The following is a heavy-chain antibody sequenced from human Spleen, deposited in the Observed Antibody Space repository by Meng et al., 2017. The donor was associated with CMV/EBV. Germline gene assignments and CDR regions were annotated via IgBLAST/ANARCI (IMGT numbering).Heavy chain of an antibody. V-gene: IGHV3-21*04. D-gene: IGHD3-3*01. CDR2: IGYRSGYI. CDR1: GFPFSSHT. CDR3: AKAHDFWSGYYDY. J-gene: IGHJ4*02. Sequence: GESLKISCAVSGFPFSSHTMNWVRQAPGKGLEWVSSIGYRSGYIYYADSVKGRFTISRDNSKNTLYLQMNSLRAEDTAVYYCAKAHDFWSGYYDYWGQGTLVTVSS.